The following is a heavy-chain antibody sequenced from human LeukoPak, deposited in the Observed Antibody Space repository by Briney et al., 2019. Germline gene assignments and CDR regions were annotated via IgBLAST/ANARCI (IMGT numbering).Heavy chain of an antibody. CDR3: ARDRGGYSSNWTTGVFDY. D-gene: IGHD6-13*01. CDR1: GFTFSSYS. V-gene: IGHV3-7*01. Sequence: GGSLRLSCAASGFTFSSYSMSWVRQAPGKGQEWVANIKQDGSEKDYLDSVKGRFTISRDNAKNSLYLQMNSLRAEDTAVYYCARDRGGYSSNWTTGVFDYWGQGTLVTVSS. CDR2: IKQDGSEK. J-gene: IGHJ4*02.